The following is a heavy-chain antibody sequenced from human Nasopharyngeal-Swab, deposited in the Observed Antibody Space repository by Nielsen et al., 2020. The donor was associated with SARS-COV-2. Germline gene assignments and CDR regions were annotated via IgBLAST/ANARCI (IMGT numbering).Heavy chain of an antibody. Sequence: ASVKVSCKASGYTFTSYGISWVRQAPGQGLEWMGWISAYNGNTNYAQKLQGRVTMTTDTSTSTAYMELRSLRSDDTAVYYRAREATVTASDRFDPWGQGTLVTVSS. D-gene: IGHD4-17*01. J-gene: IGHJ5*02. V-gene: IGHV1-18*01. CDR2: ISAYNGNT. CDR3: AREATVTASDRFDP. CDR1: GYTFTSYG.